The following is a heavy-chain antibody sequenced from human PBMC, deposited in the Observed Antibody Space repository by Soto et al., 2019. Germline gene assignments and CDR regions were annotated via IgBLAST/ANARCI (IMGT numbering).Heavy chain of an antibody. Sequence: PGWSLRLSCSASVFTFSSYSMNWVRQAPGKGLEWVSSISSSSYIYYADSVKGRFTISRDNAKNSLYLQMNSLRAEDTAVYYCARDQSPSSGFNWFDPWGQGTLVTVSS. CDR2: ISSSSYI. D-gene: IGHD6-19*01. V-gene: IGHV3-21*01. CDR3: ARDQSPSSGFNWFDP. J-gene: IGHJ5*02. CDR1: VFTFSSYS.